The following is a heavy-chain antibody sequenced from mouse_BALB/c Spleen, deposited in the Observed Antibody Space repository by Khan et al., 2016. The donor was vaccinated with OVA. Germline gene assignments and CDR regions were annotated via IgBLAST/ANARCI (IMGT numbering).Heavy chain of an antibody. Sequence: QVQLKESGPGLVAPSQSLSITCTISGFSLTNYGVHWVRQPPGKGLEWLVVIWSDGSTTYNSALKSRLTISKDNSKSQVLLKMNSLQTDDTVVYFCARQPYYHYNIMDYWGQGTSVTVSS. V-gene: IGHV2-6-1*01. CDR2: IWSDGST. J-gene: IGHJ4*01. CDR1: GFSLTNYG. CDR3: ARQPYYHYNIMDY. D-gene: IGHD2-10*01.